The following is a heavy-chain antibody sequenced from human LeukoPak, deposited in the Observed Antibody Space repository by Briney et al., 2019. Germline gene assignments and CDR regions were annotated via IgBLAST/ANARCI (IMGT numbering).Heavy chain of an antibody. CDR1: GGSISSYY. J-gene: IGHJ4*02. Sequence: SETLSLTCTVSGGSISSYYWSWIRQPPGKGLEWIGYIYYSGSTNYNPSLKSRVTISVDTSKNQFSLKLSSVTAADTAVYYCAREKYSWDYFDYWGQGTLVTVSP. CDR3: AREKYSWDYFDY. CDR2: IYYSGST. D-gene: IGHD2-15*01. V-gene: IGHV4-59*01.